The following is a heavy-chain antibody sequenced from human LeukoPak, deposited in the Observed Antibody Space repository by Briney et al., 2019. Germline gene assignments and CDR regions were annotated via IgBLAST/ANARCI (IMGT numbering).Heavy chain of an antibody. J-gene: IGHJ4*02. CDR1: GASISGSGYY. Sequence: PSETLSLTCAVSGASISGSGYYLGWIRQPPGKGLEWIGNIYYTGSTYYNASLKSRVTISVDKSKNQFSLKLSSVTAADTAVYYCARGRRQLVRSWGYWGQGTLVTVSS. CDR3: ARGRRQLVRSWGY. D-gene: IGHD6-13*01. V-gene: IGHV4-39*07. CDR2: IYYTGST.